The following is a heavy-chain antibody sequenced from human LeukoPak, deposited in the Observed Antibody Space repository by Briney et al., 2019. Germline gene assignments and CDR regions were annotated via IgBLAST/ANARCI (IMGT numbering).Heavy chain of an antibody. V-gene: IGHV4-59*01. Sequence: PSETLSLTCTVSGGSISSYYWSWIRQPPGKGLEWIGFIFYSGSTNYNPSLKSRVTISVDTSKNQFSLKLSSVTAADTAVYYCARELLWFGEPNWFDPWGQGTLVAVSS. D-gene: IGHD3-10*01. CDR2: IFYSGST. J-gene: IGHJ5*02. CDR3: ARELLWFGEPNWFDP. CDR1: GGSISSYY.